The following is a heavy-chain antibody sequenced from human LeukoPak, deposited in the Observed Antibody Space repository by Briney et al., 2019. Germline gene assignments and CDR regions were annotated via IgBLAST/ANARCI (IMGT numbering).Heavy chain of an antibody. J-gene: IGHJ4*02. Sequence: GGSLRLSCAASGFTFSDYYMSWIRQAPGKGLEWVSYISTSGSTIHYADSVKGRFTMSRDNAKSSPYLHMNSLRVEDTAVYYCARDLGGYSGPSAYWGQGTLVSVSS. CDR3: ARDLGGYSGPSAY. CDR1: GFTFSDYY. V-gene: IGHV3-11*01. CDR2: ISTSGSTI. D-gene: IGHD5-12*01.